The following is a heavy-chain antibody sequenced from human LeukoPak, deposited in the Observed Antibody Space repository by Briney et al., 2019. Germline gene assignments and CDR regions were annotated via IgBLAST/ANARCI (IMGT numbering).Heavy chain of an antibody. J-gene: IGHJ2*01. CDR1: GFTFSSYW. CDR3: ARDYERYFDL. Sequence: GGSLTLSCAASGFTFSSYWMTWVCQAPGKGLEWVANIKLDVSETYYVDSVRGRFTISRDNTKNSLYLQMDSLRAEDTAVYYCARDYERYFDLWGRGTLVTVSS. V-gene: IGHV3-7*01. D-gene: IGHD3-16*01. CDR2: IKLDVSET.